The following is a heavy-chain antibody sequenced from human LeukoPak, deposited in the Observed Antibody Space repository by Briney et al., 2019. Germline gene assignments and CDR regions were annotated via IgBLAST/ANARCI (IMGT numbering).Heavy chain of an antibody. Sequence: PGRSLRLSCAASGFTFSSYGMHWVRQAPGKGLEWVAVIWYDGSNKYYADSVKGRFTISRDNSRNTLYLQMNSLRAEDTAVYYCARVVEQWLVDYWGQGTLVTVSS. CDR1: GFTFSSYG. CDR3: ARVVEQWLVDY. J-gene: IGHJ4*02. CDR2: IWYDGSNK. V-gene: IGHV3-33*01. D-gene: IGHD6-19*01.